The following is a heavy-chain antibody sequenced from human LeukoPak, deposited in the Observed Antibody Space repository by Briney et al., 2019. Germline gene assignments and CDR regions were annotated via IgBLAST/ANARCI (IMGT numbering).Heavy chain of an antibody. CDR2: FDPEDGET. J-gene: IGHJ5*02. V-gene: IGHV1-24*01. D-gene: IGHD3-10*01. CDR1: GYTLTELS. Sequence: GASVKVSCKVSGYTLTELSMHWVRQAPGKGLEWMGGFDPEDGETIYAQKFQGRVTMTEDTSTDTAYMELSSLRSEDTAVYYCARDKTYYYGSGSLNWFDPWGQGTLVTVSS. CDR3: ARDKTYYYGSGSLNWFDP.